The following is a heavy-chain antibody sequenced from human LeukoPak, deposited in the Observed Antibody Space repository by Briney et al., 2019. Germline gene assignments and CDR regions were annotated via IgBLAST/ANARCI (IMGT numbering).Heavy chain of an antibody. J-gene: IGHJ4*02. Sequence: GGSLRLSCAASGFTCSSYTMNWVRQAPGKGLEWVSSIVSSSSYMYYADSVKGRFTISRDNAKNSLYLQMNSLRAEDTAVYYCARDRIAAAGRQFDYWGQGTLVTVSS. D-gene: IGHD6-13*01. CDR3: ARDRIAAAGRQFDY. CDR2: IVSSSSYM. CDR1: GFTCSSYT. V-gene: IGHV3-21*01.